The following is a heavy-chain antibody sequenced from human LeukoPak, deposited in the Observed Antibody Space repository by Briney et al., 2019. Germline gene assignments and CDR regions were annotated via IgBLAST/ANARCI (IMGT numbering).Heavy chain of an antibody. D-gene: IGHD3-22*01. Sequence: GGSLRLSCAASGFTVSSNYISWVRPAPGKGLEWVSVIYSGGSTYYADSVKGRFTISRDNSKNTLYLQMNSLRAEDTAVYYCARDYYDSSGYYPWGYWGQGTLVTVSS. V-gene: IGHV3-53*01. CDR1: GFTVSSNY. CDR3: ARDYYDSSGYYPWGY. J-gene: IGHJ4*02. CDR2: IYSGGST.